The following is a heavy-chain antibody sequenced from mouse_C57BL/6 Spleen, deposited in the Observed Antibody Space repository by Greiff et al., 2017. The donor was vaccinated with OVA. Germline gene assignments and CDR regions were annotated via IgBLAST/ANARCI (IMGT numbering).Heavy chain of an antibody. J-gene: IGHJ1*03. Sequence: EVQLVESEGGLVQPGSSMKLSCTASGFTFSDYYMAWVRQVPEKGLEWVANINYDGSSTYYLDSLKSRFIISRDNAKNILYLQMSSLKSEDTATYYCARELGRGYWYFDVWGTGTTVTVSS. V-gene: IGHV5-16*01. CDR3: ARELGRGYWYFDV. D-gene: IGHD4-1*01. CDR1: GFTFSDYY. CDR2: INYDGSST.